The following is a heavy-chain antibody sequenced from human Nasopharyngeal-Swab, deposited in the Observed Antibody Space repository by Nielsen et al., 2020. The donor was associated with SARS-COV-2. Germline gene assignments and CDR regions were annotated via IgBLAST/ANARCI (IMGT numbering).Heavy chain of an antibody. CDR2: MNSDGSRT. CDR3: AKTPTNYGIDV. J-gene: IGHJ6*02. Sequence: GESLKISCAASGFTFSSYWMHWVRQAPGEGLVWVSRMNSDGSRTSYADSVKGRFTISRDNAKNTLYLQMNSLRAEDTALYYCAKTPTNYGIDVWGQGTTVTVSS. V-gene: IGHV3-74*01. CDR1: GFTFSSYW.